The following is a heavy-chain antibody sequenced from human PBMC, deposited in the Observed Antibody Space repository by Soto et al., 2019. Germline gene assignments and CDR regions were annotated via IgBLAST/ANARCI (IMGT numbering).Heavy chain of an antibody. J-gene: IGHJ3*02. V-gene: IGHV3-11*01. CDR2: ISSSGSGI. CDR3: ARAYSDAFDI. CDR1: GFTFNDYY. D-gene: IGHD2-15*01. Sequence: GGSLRLSCAASGFTFNDYYMTWIRQAPGKGLEWVSYISSSGSGIYYADSMKGRFTISRDNAKKSLYLQMSSLRAEDTAVYYCARAYSDAFDIWGQGTMVTVSS.